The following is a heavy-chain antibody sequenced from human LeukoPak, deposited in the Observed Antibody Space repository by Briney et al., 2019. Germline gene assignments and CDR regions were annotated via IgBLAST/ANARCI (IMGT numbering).Heavy chain of an antibody. V-gene: IGHV3-33*01. CDR3: ARDLGGSYGNFDY. CDR1: GFTFSNYG. Sequence: GGSLRLSCAASGFTFSNYGMHWVRQAPGKGLEWVAVIWYDGSNKYYADSVKGRFTISRDNSRNTLYLQMNSLRAEDTAVYYCARDLGGSYGNFDYWGQGTPVTVSS. J-gene: IGHJ4*02. CDR2: IWYDGSNK. D-gene: IGHD1-26*01.